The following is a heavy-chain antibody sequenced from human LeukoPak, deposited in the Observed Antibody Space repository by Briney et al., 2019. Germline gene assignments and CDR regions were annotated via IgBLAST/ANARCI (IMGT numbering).Heavy chain of an antibody. J-gene: IGHJ4*02. CDR3: ARDHDNYDSSGYHFDY. D-gene: IGHD3-22*01. CDR1: GYTFTSYA. Sequence: ASVKVSCKASGYTFTSYAMHWVRQAPGQRLEWMGWINAGNGNTKYSQKFQGRVTITRDTSASTAYMELSSLRSEDTAVYYCARDHDNYDSSGYHFDYWGQGTLVTVSS. V-gene: IGHV1-3*01. CDR2: INAGNGNT.